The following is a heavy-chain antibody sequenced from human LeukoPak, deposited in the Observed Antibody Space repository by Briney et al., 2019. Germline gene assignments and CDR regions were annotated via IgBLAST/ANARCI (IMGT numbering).Heavy chain of an antibody. CDR1: GFTFSTYW. D-gene: IGHD6-13*01. CDR3: ARDSAGNDY. CDR2: IKQDGSEK. Sequence: PGGSLRLSCAASGFTFSTYWMSWVRQAPGKGQEWVANIKQDGSEKYYVDSVKGRFTISRDNAKNSLYLQMNSLRAEDTAMYYCARDSAGNDYWGQGTLVTVSS. V-gene: IGHV3-7*01. J-gene: IGHJ4*02.